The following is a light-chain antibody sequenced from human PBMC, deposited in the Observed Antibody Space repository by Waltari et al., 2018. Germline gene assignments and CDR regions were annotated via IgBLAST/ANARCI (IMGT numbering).Light chain of an antibody. CDR3: QNHERLPAT. CDR1: QSISKY. Sequence: VLTQSPGTLSLSPGETATLSCRASQSISKYLVWYQQRPGHAPRLLIYAASTRATGVPDRFSGSGYGTDFTLNISRLEPEDFAVYYCQNHERLPATFGQGTKVEIK. J-gene: IGKJ1*01. V-gene: IGKV3-20*01. CDR2: AAS.